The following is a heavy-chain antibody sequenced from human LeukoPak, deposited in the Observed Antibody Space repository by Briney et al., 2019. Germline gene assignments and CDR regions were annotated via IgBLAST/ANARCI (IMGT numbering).Heavy chain of an antibody. V-gene: IGHV4-4*09. J-gene: IGHJ5*02. Sequence: PSETLSLTCTVSGGSISSYYWSWIRQPPGKGLEWIGYIYTSGSTNYNPSLKSRVTISVDTSKNQFSLKLSSVTAADTAVYYCARDGLYGSGNLYSWFDPWGQGTLVTVSS. CDR3: ARDGLYGSGNLYSWFDP. CDR1: GGSISSYY. CDR2: IYTSGST. D-gene: IGHD3-10*01.